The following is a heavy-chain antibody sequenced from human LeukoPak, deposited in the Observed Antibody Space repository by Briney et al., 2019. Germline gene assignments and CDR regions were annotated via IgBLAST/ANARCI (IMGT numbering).Heavy chain of an antibody. CDR1: GGTFSSYA. D-gene: IGHD2-15*01. J-gene: IGHJ6*03. Sequence: SVKVSCKASGGTFSSYAISWVRQAPGQGLEWMGGIIPIFGTANYAQKFQGRVTITTDESTSTAYMELSSLRSEDTAVYYCASSRTPPPHLGRGYYYYMDVWGKGTTVTVSS. CDR2: IIPIFGTA. CDR3: ASSRTPPPHLGRGYYYYMDV. V-gene: IGHV1-69*05.